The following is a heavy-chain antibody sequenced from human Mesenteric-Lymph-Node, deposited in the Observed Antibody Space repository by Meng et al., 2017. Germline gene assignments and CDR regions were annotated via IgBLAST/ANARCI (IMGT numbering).Heavy chain of an antibody. CDR2: IYYSGST. CDR3: AREAGRDGYNYGTEYFDY. Sequence: QVHLQEPGPGLGKPSQTLSLTCTVSGGSISSGNHYWSWIRQHPGKGLEYIGYIYYSGSTYYNPSLKSRVIISVDTSKNQFSLKLISATAADTAVYYCAREAGRDGYNYGTEYFDYWGQGTLVTVSS. J-gene: IGHJ4*02. V-gene: IGHV4-31*03. CDR1: GGSISSGNHY. D-gene: IGHD5-24*01.